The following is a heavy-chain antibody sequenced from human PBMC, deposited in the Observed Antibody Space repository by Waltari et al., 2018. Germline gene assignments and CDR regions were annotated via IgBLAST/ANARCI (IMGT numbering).Heavy chain of an antibody. Sequence: QVQLQESRPGLVKPSETLSLTCPVSGGSISSYYWTWIRQPAGKGLEWIGRIYTSGSTNYNPSLKSRVTMSVDTSKNQFSLKLSSVTAADTAVYYCARASPRLRYGDRNYDWYFDLWGRGTLVTVSS. CDR2: IYTSGST. J-gene: IGHJ2*01. CDR3: ARASPRLRYGDRNYDWYFDL. D-gene: IGHD4-17*01. V-gene: IGHV4-4*07. CDR1: GGSISSYY.